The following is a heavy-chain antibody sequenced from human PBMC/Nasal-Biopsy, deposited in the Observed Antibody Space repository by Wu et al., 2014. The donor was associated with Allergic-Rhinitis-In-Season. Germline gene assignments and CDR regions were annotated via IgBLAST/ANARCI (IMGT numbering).Heavy chain of an antibody. CDR1: GFTLNIYT. Sequence: LRLSCAASGFTLNIYTMHWVRQAPGKGLEWVASISSDGSKTFYADSVKGRFTISRDNSKNTLFVDMNRVRTEDTAMYYCAREVNPEYYDSSPYSEYFRHWGQGTLVTVSS. CDR2: ISSDGSKT. V-gene: IGHV3-30-3*01. J-gene: IGHJ1*01. CDR3: AREVNPEYYDSSPYSEYFRH. D-gene: IGHD3-22*01.